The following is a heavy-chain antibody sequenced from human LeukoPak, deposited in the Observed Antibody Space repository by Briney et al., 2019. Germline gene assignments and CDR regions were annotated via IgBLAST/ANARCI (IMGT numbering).Heavy chain of an antibody. V-gene: IGHV3-66*01. CDR3: ALGNSATVTLSSVY. CDR1: GFTVSNNY. Sequence: SGGSLRLSCAASGFTVSNNYMTWVRQAAGKGLEWVSIIYSDGTTYYAESVKGRFIISRDNSENTLYLQMNSLRVEDTSVFYCALGNSATVTLSSVYWGQGTLVTVSS. D-gene: IGHD3-22*01. J-gene: IGHJ1*01. CDR2: IYSDGTT.